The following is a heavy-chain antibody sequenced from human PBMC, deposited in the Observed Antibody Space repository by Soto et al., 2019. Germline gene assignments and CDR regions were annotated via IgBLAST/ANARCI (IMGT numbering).Heavy chain of an antibody. Sequence: KTGGSLRLSCAASGFTFSSYSMNWVRQAPGKGLEWVSSISSSSSYIYYADSVKGRFTISRDNAKNSLYLQMNSLRAEDTAVYYCARGIAVAGTRQDYWGQGTLVTVSS. CDR3: ARGIAVAGTRQDY. D-gene: IGHD6-19*01. CDR1: GFTFSSYS. CDR2: ISSSSSYI. J-gene: IGHJ4*02. V-gene: IGHV3-21*01.